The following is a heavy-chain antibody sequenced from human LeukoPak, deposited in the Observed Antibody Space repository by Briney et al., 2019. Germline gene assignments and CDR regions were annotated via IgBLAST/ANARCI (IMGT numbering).Heavy chain of an antibody. V-gene: IGHV3-7*01. CDR1: GFTFSSYW. Sequence: PGGSLRLSCAASGFTFSSYWMSWVRQAPGKGLEWVANIKQDGSGKYYVDSVKGRFTISRDNAKNSLYLQMNSLRVEDTAIYYCARALNPGCRTWRVCYFDYWGQGSLVTVSS. D-gene: IGHD2-8*01. CDR3: ARALNPGCRTWRVCYFDY. CDR2: IKQDGSGK. J-gene: IGHJ4*02.